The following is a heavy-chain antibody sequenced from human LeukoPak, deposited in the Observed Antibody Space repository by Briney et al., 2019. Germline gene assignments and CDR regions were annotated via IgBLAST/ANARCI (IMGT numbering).Heavy chain of an antibody. J-gene: IGHJ4*02. CDR1: GFTFSSYA. CDR2: ISDNGGST. CDR3: AKDAYYYGPGW. Sequence: GGSLRLSCAASGFTFSSYAMSWVRQAPGKGLEWVSAISDNGGSTNYADSVKGRFTIFRDNSKNTLYLQMNSLRAEDTAVYYCAKDAYYYGPGWWGQGTLVTVSS. D-gene: IGHD3-10*01. V-gene: IGHV3-23*01.